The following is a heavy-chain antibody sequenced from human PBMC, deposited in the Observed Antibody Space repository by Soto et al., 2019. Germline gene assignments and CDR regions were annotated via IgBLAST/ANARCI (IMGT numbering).Heavy chain of an antibody. CDR1: RFTFGDYY. D-gene: IGHD4-17*01. CDR3: ARKKDGGKKYFDR. Sequence: QVQLVESGGDLVKPGGSLRLSCAASRFTFGDYYMSWIRQAPGKGLEWVSYLSASGSATYYADSVKGRFTISRDNAKNSLYLQMNSLRVEDTAVYYCARKKDGGKKYFDRWGRGTLVTVSS. V-gene: IGHV3-11*01. J-gene: IGHJ2*01. CDR2: LSASGSAT.